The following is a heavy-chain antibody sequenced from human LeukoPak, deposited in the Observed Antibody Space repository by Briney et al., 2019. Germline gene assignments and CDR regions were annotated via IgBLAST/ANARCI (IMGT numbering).Heavy chain of an antibody. V-gene: IGHV4-59*01. Sequence: SETLSLTCTVSGASISDYYWMWIRQPPGKGLEWIGYIYYTGSTNSNPSLKSRVVMSVDMSKNQFSLSLTSVSAADSALYAGAHGDTYYDFWGQGTLVSVSS. D-gene: IGHD2-21*02. CDR1: GASISDYY. CDR3: AHGDTYYDF. J-gene: IGHJ4*02. CDR2: IYYTGST.